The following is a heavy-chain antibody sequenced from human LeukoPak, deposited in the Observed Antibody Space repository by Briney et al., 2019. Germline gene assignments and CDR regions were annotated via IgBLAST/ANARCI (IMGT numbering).Heavy chain of an antibody. Sequence: PSETLSLTCTVSGVSISSGGYYWSWIRQHPGKGLEWIGYIYYSGSTYYNPSLKSRVTISVDTSKNQFSLKLSSVTAADTAVYYCARGHSSGWYALFAGAYYFDYWGQGTLVTVSS. D-gene: IGHD6-19*01. CDR2: IYYSGST. V-gene: IGHV4-31*03. CDR3: ARGHSSGWYALFAGAYYFDY. J-gene: IGHJ4*02. CDR1: GVSISSGGYY.